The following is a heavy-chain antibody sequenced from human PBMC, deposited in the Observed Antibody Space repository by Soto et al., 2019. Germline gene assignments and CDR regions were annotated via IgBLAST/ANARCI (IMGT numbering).Heavy chain of an antibody. CDR2: ISYDGSNK. V-gene: IGHV3-30-3*01. J-gene: IGHJ4*02. CDR1: GFTFSSYA. Sequence: GSLRLSCAASGFTFSSYAMHWVRQAPGKGLEWVAVISYDGSNKYYADSVKGRFTISRANSKNTLYLQMNSLRAEDTAVYYCARDGGGVVAAALDYWGQGPLVTVSS. CDR3: ARDGGGVVAAALDY. D-gene: IGHD2-15*01.